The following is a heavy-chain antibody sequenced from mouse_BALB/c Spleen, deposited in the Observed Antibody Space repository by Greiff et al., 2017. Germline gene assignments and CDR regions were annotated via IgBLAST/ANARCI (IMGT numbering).Heavy chain of an antibody. CDR3: ARQDSSGTYLYAMDY. J-gene: IGHJ4*01. V-gene: IGHV5-6*01. D-gene: IGHD3-2*01. CDR2: ISSGGSYT. Sequence: EVQGVESGGDLVKPGGSLKLSCAASGFTFSSYGMSWVRQTPDKRLEWVATISSGGSYTYYPDSVKGRFTISRDNAKNTLYLQMSSLKSEDTAMYYCARQDSSGTYLYAMDYWGQGTSVTVSS. CDR1: GFTFSSYG.